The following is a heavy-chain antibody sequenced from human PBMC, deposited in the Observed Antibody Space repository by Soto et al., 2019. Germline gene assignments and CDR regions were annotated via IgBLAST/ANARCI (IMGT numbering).Heavy chain of an antibody. Sequence: ASVKVSCKASGGTFSSYTISWVRQAPGQGLEWMGWISAYNGNTNYAQKLQGRVTMTTDTSTSTAYMELRSLRSDDTAVYYCARNVLLWFGDDYWGQGTLVTVSS. CDR3: ARNVLLWFGDDY. D-gene: IGHD3-10*01. J-gene: IGHJ4*02. V-gene: IGHV1-18*01. CDR2: ISAYNGNT. CDR1: GGTFSSYT.